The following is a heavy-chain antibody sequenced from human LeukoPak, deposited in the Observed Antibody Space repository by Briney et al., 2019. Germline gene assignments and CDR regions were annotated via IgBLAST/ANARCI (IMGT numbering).Heavy chain of an antibody. CDR1: GFTFSSYS. Sequence: GGSLRLSCAASGFTFSSYSMNWVRQAPGKGLEWVSSISSSSSYIYYADSAKGRYTISRDNAKNSLYLQMNSLRAEGRAVYYCARDTPYSSSWYFDYWGQGTLVTVSS. V-gene: IGHV3-21*01. J-gene: IGHJ4*02. D-gene: IGHD6-13*01. CDR2: ISSSSSYI. CDR3: ARDTPYSSSWYFDY.